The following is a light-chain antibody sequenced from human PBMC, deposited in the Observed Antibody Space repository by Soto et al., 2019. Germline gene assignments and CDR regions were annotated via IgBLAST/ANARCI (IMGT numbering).Light chain of an antibody. CDR1: QSLVYSDGNTY. J-gene: IGKJ1*01. CDR2: QVS. V-gene: IGKV2-30*01. Sequence: DVVMTQSPLSLPVTLGQPASISCRSSQSLVYSDGNTYLNWFHQRPGQSPRRLIYQVSNRDSGVTDRFSGSGSCTDFTLRISRLEAEDVGVYYCMQGTHWPLTFGQGTKVYIK. CDR3: MQGTHWPLT.